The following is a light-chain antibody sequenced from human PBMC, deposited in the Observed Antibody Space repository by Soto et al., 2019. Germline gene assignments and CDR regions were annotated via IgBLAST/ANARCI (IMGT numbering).Light chain of an antibody. V-gene: IGLV2-14*01. J-gene: IGLJ1*01. CDR3: TSPTPSSLYV. CDR2: KVS. CDR1: SSDVGGYNY. Sequence: QAVVTQPASVSGSPGQSITISCTGTSSDVGGYNYVSWYQQYPGRVPKLLIYKVSNRPSGISNRFSGSKSGNTASLTISGLQAEDEADYFCTSPTPSSLYVFGSGTKLTVL.